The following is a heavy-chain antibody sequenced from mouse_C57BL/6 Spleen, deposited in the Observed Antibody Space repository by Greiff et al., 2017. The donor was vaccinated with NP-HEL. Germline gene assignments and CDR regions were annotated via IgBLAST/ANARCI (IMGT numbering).Heavy chain of an antibody. CDR2: IHPNSGST. J-gene: IGHJ3*01. D-gene: IGHD2-5*01. CDR3: ARPYYSNYRSFAY. V-gene: IGHV1-64*01. Sequence: QVQLQQPGAELVKPGASVKLSCKASGYTFTSYWMHWVKQRPGQGLEWIGMIHPNSGSTNYNEKFKSKATLTVDKSSSTAYMQLSSLTSEDSAVYYCARPYYSNYRSFAYWGQGTLVTVSA. CDR1: GYTFTSYW.